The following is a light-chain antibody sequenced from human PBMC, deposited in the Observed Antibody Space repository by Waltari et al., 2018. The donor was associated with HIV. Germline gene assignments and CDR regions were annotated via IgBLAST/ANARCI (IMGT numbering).Light chain of an antibody. CDR3: AAWDDSLKGGA. CDR2: SNN. CDR1: TSNIGGNT. J-gene: IGLJ1*01. Sequence: QSVLAKPPSASGTPGQRVTISCSGSTSNIGGNTVSWYQQLPGTDPKLLSYSNNERPSGVPDRLSGSTSGSAAALVISGLQSEDEADYYCAAWDDSLKGGAFGTGTKVTVL. V-gene: IGLV1-44*01.